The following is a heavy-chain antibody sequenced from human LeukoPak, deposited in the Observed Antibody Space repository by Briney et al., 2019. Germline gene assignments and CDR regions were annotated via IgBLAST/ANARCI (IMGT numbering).Heavy chain of an antibody. CDR3: ARDGDIVVVPAAIQRNYYYYGMDV. D-gene: IGHD2-2*01. Sequence: GGSLRLSCAASGFTFSSYSMNWVRQAPGKGLEWVSSISSSSSYIYYADSLKGRFTISRDNAKNSLYLQMNSLRAEDTAVYYCARDGDIVVVPAAIQRNYYYYGMDVWGKGTTVTVSS. CDR1: GFTFSSYS. J-gene: IGHJ6*04. CDR2: ISSSSSYI. V-gene: IGHV3-21*01.